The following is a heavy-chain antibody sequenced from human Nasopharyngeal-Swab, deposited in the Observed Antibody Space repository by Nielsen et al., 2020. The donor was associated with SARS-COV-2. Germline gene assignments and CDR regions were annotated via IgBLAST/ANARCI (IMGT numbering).Heavy chain of an antibody. V-gene: IGHV3-30*04. J-gene: IGHJ4*02. CDR3: ARGNGSYYLYIWDN. CDR1: GFTFSSYT. D-gene: IGHD1-26*01. Sequence: GGSLRLSCAASGFTFSSYTIHWVRQAPGKGLEWVAVISYDASDKYYADSVKGRFTLSRDNSKNTVYLQMNSLRAEDTAVYYCARGNGSYYLYIWDNWGQGTLVTVSS. CDR2: ISYDASDK.